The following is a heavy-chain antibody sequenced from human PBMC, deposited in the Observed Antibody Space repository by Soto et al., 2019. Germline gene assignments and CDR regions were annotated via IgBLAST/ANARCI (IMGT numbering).Heavy chain of an antibody. CDR2: FSGRDESI. J-gene: IGHJ4*02. D-gene: IGHD2-15*01. Sequence: EEQVLESGGGLVQPGGYLRLSCAASGFTFSTYAMNWVRQAPGKGLEWVSVFSGRDESIYYADSVKVRFTISRDTSGNSLYLQMNTLRVEDTAVYYCVKGGWLDYWRQGTLVTVSS. CDR3: VKGGWLDY. CDR1: GFTFSTYA. V-gene: IGHV3-23*01.